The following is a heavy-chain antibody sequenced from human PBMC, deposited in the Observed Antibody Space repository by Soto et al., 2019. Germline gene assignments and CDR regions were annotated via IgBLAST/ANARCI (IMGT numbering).Heavy chain of an antibody. J-gene: IGHJ1*01. V-gene: IGHV2-5*02. CDR2: IYWDDDK. CDR1: GFSLSTSGVG. Sequence: QITLKESGPTLVKPTQTLTLTCTFSGFSLSTSGVGVGWIRQPPGKALEWLALIYWDDDKRYSPSLKSRLTITKDTSKNQVVLTMTNMDPVDTATYYCAHSTYYYDSSGYYSRAEYFQHWGQGTLVTLSS. D-gene: IGHD3-22*01. CDR3: AHSTYYYDSSGYYSRAEYFQH.